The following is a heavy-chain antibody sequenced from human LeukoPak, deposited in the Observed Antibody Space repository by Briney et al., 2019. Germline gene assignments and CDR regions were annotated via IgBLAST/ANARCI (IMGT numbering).Heavy chain of an antibody. CDR1: GGTFSSYA. D-gene: IGHD3-9*01. CDR2: IIPIFGTA. V-gene: IGHV1-69*13. Sequence: SVKVSCKASGGTFSSYAISWVRQAPGQGLEWMGGIIPIFGTANYAQKFQGRVTITADESTSTAYMELSSLRSEDTAVYYCARELRYFDWPHYYYYMDVWGKGTTVTISS. J-gene: IGHJ6*03. CDR3: ARELRYFDWPHYYYYMDV.